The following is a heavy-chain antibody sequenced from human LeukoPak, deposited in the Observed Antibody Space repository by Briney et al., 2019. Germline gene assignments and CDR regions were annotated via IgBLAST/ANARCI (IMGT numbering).Heavy chain of an antibody. Sequence: GGSLRLSCAASGFTFSSYEMNWVRQAPGKGLDWVSYISTSGSTIYYADSVKGRFTISRDNAKNSLYLQMNSLRAEDTAVYYCAKDLVVRGVTYFDYWGQGTLVTVSS. CDR1: GFTFSSYE. V-gene: IGHV3-48*03. CDR3: AKDLVVRGVTYFDY. J-gene: IGHJ4*02. CDR2: ISTSGSTI. D-gene: IGHD3-10*01.